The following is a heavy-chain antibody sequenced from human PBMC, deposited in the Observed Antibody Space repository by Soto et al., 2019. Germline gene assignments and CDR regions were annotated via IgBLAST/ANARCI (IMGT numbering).Heavy chain of an antibody. CDR2: INHSGST. CDR3: ARVPSP. J-gene: IGHJ5*02. V-gene: IGHV4-34*01. CDR1: GGSFSGYY. Sequence: SETLSLTCAVYGGSFSGYYWSWIRQPPGKGLEWIGYINHSGSTNYNPSLKSRVTISVDTSKNQFSLKLSSVTAADTAVYYCARVPSPWGQGTLVTVSS.